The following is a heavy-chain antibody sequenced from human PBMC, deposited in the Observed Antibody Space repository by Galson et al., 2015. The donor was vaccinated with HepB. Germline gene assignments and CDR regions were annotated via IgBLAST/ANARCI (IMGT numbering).Heavy chain of an antibody. J-gene: IGHJ3*01. CDR1: GLSVFDNY. V-gene: IGHV3-53*01. CDR2: VYGGDTP. Sequence: SLRLSCAVSGLSVFDNYMTWVRQAPGKGLEWVSRVYGGDTPSYADSLRGRFHLPADHSKNTFALQKNSLRVDDTAVYYCVRYCTKTSCPKAGAFDFWGQGTMVTVSS. D-gene: IGHD2-8*01. CDR3: VRYCTKTSCPKAGAFDF.